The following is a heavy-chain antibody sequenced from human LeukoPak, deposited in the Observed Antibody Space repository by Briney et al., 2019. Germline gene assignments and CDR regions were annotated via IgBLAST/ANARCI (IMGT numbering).Heavy chain of an antibody. V-gene: IGHV1-69*13. CDR1: GGTFSSYA. CDR3: ARVPSRATTVGGYYFDY. Sequence: ASVKVSCKASGGTFSSYAISWVRQAPGQGLEWMGGIIPIFGTANYAQEFQGRVTITADESTSTAYMELSRLRSEDTAVYYCARVPSRATTVGGYYFDYWGQGTLVTVSS. J-gene: IGHJ4*02. CDR2: IIPIFGTA. D-gene: IGHD4-23*01.